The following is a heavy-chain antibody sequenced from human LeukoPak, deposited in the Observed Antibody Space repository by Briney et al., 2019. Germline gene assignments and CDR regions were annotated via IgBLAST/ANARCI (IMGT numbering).Heavy chain of an antibody. CDR1: GDSINSYY. V-gene: IGHV4-59*01. J-gene: IGHJ4*02. CDR2: IYNSGST. D-gene: IGHD6-19*01. Sequence: SETLSLTCTVSGDSINSYYWSWIRQPPGKGLEWIGYIYNSGSTSYNPSLKRRVTISVDTSKNQFSLKLSAVTAADTAVYYCARETSGWYRFDYWGQGTLVTVSS. CDR3: ARETSGWYRFDY.